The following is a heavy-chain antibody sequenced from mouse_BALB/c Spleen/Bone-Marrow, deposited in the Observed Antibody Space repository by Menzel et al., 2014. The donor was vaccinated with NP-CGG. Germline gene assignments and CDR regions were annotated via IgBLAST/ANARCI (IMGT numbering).Heavy chain of an antibody. D-gene: IGHD1-2*01. Sequence: LKHSGSELVRPGASVKLSCKASGYTFTSYWMHWVKQRPGQGLEWIGNIYPGSGSTNYDEKFKSKATLIVDTSSSTAYMQLSSLTSEDSAVYYCTRYYGYYAMDYWGQGTSVTVSS. V-gene: IGHV1S22*01. CDR1: GYTFTSYW. J-gene: IGHJ4*01. CDR3: TRYYGYYAMDY. CDR2: IYPGSGST.